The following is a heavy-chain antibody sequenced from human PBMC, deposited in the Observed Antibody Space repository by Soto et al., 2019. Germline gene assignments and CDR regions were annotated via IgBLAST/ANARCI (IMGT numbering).Heavy chain of an antibody. V-gene: IGHV4-34*12. Sequence: QLQLHQWGGGPVKPSETLTLTCAVYGGSFSGHYWTWIRQPPGKGLEWIGEVIHGGNTNYNPSLRGRVTIYTDTARKQFYLKVNSVNAADTAVYYCVRRGGGGYPHYFDYWGQGTLVTVSS. J-gene: IGHJ4*02. CDR3: VRRGGGGYPHYFDY. D-gene: IGHD3-16*01. CDR2: VIHGGNT. CDR1: GGSFSGHY.